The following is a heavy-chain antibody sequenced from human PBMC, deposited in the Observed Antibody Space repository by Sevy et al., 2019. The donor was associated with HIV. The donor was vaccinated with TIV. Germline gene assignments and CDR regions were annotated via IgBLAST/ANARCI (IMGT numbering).Heavy chain of an antibody. CDR1: GGSISSFY. CDR3: ARRDDSTGYYRTDAFDI. J-gene: IGHJ3*02. V-gene: IGHV4-59*12. Sequence: SETLSLTCTVSGGSISSFYWSWIRQPPGEGLEWIGYVYYSGRTYYNPSLKSRVTISRDTSKNQFSLRLSSVTAADTAVYYCARRDDSTGYYRTDAFDIWGQGTMVTVSS. CDR2: VYYSGRT. D-gene: IGHD3-22*01.